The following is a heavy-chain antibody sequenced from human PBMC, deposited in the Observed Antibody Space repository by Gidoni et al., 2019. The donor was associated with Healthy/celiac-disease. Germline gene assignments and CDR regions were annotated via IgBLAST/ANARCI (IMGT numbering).Heavy chain of an antibody. CDR1: GFTFSSYA. V-gene: IGHV3-23*01. J-gene: IGHJ6*02. CDR3: AKSLHYDFWSGLSLPYYYYGMDV. CDR2: ISGSGGST. D-gene: IGHD3-3*01. Sequence: EVQLLESGGGLVQPGGSLRLSCAASGFTFSSYAMSWVRQAPGKGLEWVSAISGSGGSTYYADSVKGRFTISRDNSKNTLYLQMNSLRAEDTAVYYCAKSLHYDFWSGLSLPYYYYGMDVWGQGTTVTVSS.